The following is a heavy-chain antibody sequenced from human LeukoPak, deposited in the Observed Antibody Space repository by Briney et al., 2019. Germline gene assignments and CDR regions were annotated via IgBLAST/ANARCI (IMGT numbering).Heavy chain of an antibody. Sequence: PGGSLRLSCAASGFTLDDYGMSWVRQAPGKGLEWVSGINWNGGSTGYVDSVKGRFTISRDNAKNSLFLHMNSLRVEDTALYYCTRCGAATPFRWFDPWGQGTLVTVSS. CDR2: INWNGGST. CDR3: TRCGAATPFRWFDP. CDR1: GFTLDDYG. D-gene: IGHD2-15*01. V-gene: IGHV3-20*04. J-gene: IGHJ5*02.